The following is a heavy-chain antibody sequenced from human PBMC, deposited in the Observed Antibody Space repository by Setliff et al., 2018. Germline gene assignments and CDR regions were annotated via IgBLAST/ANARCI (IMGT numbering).Heavy chain of an antibody. CDR2: ISYDGSNK. Sequence: GGSLRLSCAASGFTFSSYAMHWVRQAPGKGLEWVAVISYDGSNKYYADSVKGRFTISRDNSKNTLYLQMNSLGAEDTAVYYCARAEVPDYWYFDLWGRGTLVTVSS. CDR3: ARAEVPDYWYFDL. J-gene: IGHJ2*01. V-gene: IGHV3-30-3*01. CDR1: GFTFSSYA.